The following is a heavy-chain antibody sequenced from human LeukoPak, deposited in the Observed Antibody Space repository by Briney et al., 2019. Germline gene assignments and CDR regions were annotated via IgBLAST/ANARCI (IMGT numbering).Heavy chain of an antibody. CDR2: IIPIFGTA. CDR3: ARAIMGMIVSRYYFDY. Sequence: VASVEVSCKASGGTFSSYATSWVRQAPGQGLEWMGGIIPIFGTANYAQKFQGRVTITTDESTSTAYMELSSLRSEDTAVYYCARAIMGMIVSRYYFDYWSQGTLVTVSS. V-gene: IGHV1-69*05. D-gene: IGHD3-22*01. CDR1: GGTFSSYA. J-gene: IGHJ4*02.